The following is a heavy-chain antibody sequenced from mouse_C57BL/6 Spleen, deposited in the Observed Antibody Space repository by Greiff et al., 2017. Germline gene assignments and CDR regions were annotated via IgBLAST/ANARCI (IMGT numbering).Heavy chain of an antibody. V-gene: IGHV1-55*01. CDR3: AREVEGY. CDR1: GYTFTSYW. CDR2: IYPGSGST. D-gene: IGHD1-1*01. Sequence: VQLQQPGAELVKPGASVKMSCKASGYTFTSYWITWVKQRPGQGLEWIGDIYPGSGSTNYNEKFKSKATLTVDKSSSTAYMQLSSLTSEDSAVYYCAREVEGYWGQGTTLTVSS. J-gene: IGHJ2*01.